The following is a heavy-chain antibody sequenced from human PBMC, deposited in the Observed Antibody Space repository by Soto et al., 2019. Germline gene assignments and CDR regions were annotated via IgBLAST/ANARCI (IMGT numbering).Heavy chain of an antibody. Sequence: SETLSLTCTVSGGSISSGGYYWSWIRQHPGKGLEWIGYIYCSGSTYYNPSLKSRVTISVDTSKNQFSLKLSSVTAADTAVYYCASGGPYSSGWYVVYWGQGTLVNVSS. CDR2: IYCSGST. D-gene: IGHD6-19*01. CDR3: ASGGPYSSGWYVVY. CDR1: GGSISSGGYY. J-gene: IGHJ4*02. V-gene: IGHV4-31*03.